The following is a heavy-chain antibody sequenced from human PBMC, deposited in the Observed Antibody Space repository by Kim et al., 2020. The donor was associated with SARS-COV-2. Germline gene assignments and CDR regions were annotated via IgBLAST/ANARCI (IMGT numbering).Heavy chain of an antibody. V-gene: IGHV3-33*01. D-gene: IGHD3-9*01. Sequence: GGSLRLSCAASGFTFSNYGMHWVRLAPGKGLEWLAVIWYDGNHQYYADSVKGRFTISRDNFKNTLYLQMNNLRVEDTALYYCARPDYGDILTGRFDYWGQGILVTVSS. CDR3: ARPDYGDILTGRFDY. J-gene: IGHJ4*02. CDR1: GFTFSNYG. CDR2: IWYDGNHQ.